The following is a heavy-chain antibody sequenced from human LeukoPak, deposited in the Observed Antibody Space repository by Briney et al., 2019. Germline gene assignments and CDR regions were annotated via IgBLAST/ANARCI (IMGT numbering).Heavy chain of an antibody. CDR1: GFTFTSSA. V-gene: IGHV1-58*02. J-gene: IGHJ6*04. Sequence: GASVKVSCKASGFTFTSSAMQWVRQARGQRLEWIGWIVVGSGNTNYAQKFQERVTITRDMSTSTAYMELSSVRSEDTAVYYCAAVGQDSGYDLDVWGKGTTVSISS. CDR2: IVVGSGNT. D-gene: IGHD1-26*01. CDR3: AAVGQDSGYDLDV.